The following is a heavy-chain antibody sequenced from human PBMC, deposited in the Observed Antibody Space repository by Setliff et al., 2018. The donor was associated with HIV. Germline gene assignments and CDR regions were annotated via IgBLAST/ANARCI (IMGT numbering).Heavy chain of an antibody. Sequence: PSETLSLTCDVSGDLIRNSYYYWAWIRQSPGRGLEWIGSVYYSGITHYNPSLESRATISVDTSMNYLSLNLTSVTAADTAVYFCARDMMRWHVMVPGATRGYFDAWGQGAPVTVSS. CDR2: VYYSGIT. D-gene: IGHD3-16*01. CDR3: ARDMMRWHVMVPGATRGYFDA. J-gene: IGHJ4*02. CDR1: GDLIRNSYYY. V-gene: IGHV4-39*07.